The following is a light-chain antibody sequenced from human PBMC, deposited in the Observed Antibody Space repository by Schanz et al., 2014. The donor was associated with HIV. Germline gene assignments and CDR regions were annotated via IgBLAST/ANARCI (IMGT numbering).Light chain of an antibody. CDR3: QQRSTWPLT. V-gene: IGKV3D-20*02. Sequence: EIVLTQSPGTLSLSPGERATLSCRASQSVSSSYLAWYQQKPGQAPRLLIYGASTRAPGVPARFSGSGSGTDFTLTISNLEPEDFAVYYCQQRSTWPLTFGGGTKVGIK. CDR2: GAS. J-gene: IGKJ4*01. CDR1: QSVSSSY.